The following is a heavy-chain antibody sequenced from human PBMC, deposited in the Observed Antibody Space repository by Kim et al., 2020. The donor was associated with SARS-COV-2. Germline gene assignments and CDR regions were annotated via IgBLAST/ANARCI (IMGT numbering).Heavy chain of an antibody. CDR2: ISYSGTT. V-gene: IGHV4-59*08. Sequence: SETLSLTCTVSGGSISSYYWSWFRQPPGKGLEWVGYISYSGTTNYNPSLESRVTISVDTSKNQFSLMLSSVTAADTAAYYCARHDSSFGAGPHFQHWGQG. CDR3: ARHDSSFGAGPHFQH. CDR1: GGSISSYY. D-gene: IGHD2-15*01. J-gene: IGHJ1*01.